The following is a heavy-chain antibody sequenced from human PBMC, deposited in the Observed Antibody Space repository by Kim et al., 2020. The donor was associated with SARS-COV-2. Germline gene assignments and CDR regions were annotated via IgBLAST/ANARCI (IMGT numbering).Heavy chain of an antibody. CDR1: GGSFSGYY. D-gene: IGHD6-6*01. V-gene: IGHV4-34*01. CDR2: INHSGST. Sequence: SETLSLTCAVYGGSFSGYYWSWIRQPPGKGLEWIGEINHSGSTNYNPSLKSRVTISVDTSKNQFSLKLSSVTAADTAVYYSARRAAHQTNYGMDVWGQGTTVTVSS. CDR3: ARRAAHQTNYGMDV. J-gene: IGHJ6*02.